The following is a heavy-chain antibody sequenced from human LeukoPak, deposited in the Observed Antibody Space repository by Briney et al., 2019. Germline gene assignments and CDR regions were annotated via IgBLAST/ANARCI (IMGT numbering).Heavy chain of an antibody. D-gene: IGHD2-2*03. CDR2: IYHSGST. Sequence: SETLSLTCTVSGGSISSSSYYWGGIRQPPGKGLEWIGSIYHSGSTYYNPSLKSRVTISVDTSKNQFSLKLSSVTAADTAVYYCARGLGWILGDYMDVWGKGTTVTVSS. V-gene: IGHV4-39*07. CDR3: ARGLGWILGDYMDV. J-gene: IGHJ6*03. CDR1: GGSISSSSYY.